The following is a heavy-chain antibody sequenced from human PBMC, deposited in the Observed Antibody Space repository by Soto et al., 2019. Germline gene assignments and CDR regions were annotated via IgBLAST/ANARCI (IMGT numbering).Heavy chain of an antibody. CDR3: AIRASYYYSSDYFDY. Sequence: PGGSLRLSCAASGFTFSSYWMHWVRQAPGKGLVWVSRINSDGSSTSYADSVKGRFTISRDNAKNTLYLQMNSLRAEDTAVYYCAIRASYYYSSDYFDYWGKETLVTLSS. CDR1: GFTFSSYW. CDR2: INSDGSST. D-gene: IGHD3-22*01. J-gene: IGHJ4*02. V-gene: IGHV3-74*01.